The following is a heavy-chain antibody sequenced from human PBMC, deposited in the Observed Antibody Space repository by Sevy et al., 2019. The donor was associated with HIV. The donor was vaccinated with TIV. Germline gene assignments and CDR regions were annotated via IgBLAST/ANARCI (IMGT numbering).Heavy chain of an antibody. D-gene: IGHD3-3*01. V-gene: IGHV3-49*03. CDR2: IKSKTYGGTT. CDR3: SRVQGTISPYNYFGMDV. J-gene: IGHJ6*02. Sequence: GGFLRLSCTASGFTFGDYAMSWLRQAPGKGLEWVGFIKSKTYGGTTEYAASVKGRFTISRDDSKSIAYLQMNSLKTEDTALYYCSRVQGTISPYNYFGMDVWGQGTTVTVSS. CDR1: GFTFGDYA.